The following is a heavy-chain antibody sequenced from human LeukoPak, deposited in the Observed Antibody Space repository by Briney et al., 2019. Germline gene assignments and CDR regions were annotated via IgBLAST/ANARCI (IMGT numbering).Heavy chain of an antibody. CDR1: GGTFSSYA. CDR3: ARGPGIAAAVGV. J-gene: IGHJ6*04. D-gene: IGHD6-13*01. CDR2: IIPIFGTA. Sequence: GASVKVSCKATGGTFSSYAISWVRQAPGQGLEWMGGIIPIFGTANYAQKFQGRVTITADKSTSTAYMELSSLRSEDTAVYYCARGPGIAAAVGVWGKGTTVTVSS. V-gene: IGHV1-69*06.